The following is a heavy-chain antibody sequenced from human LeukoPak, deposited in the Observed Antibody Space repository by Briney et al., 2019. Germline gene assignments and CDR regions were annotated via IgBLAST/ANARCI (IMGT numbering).Heavy chain of an antibody. CDR2: ITSSGGTI. J-gene: IGHJ4*02. CDR3: ARESRESLDY. CDR1: GGSFSSYE. V-gene: IGHV3-48*03. Sequence: LSLTCAVYGGSFSSYEMNWVRQAPGKGLEWISYITSSGGTIYYADSVKGRFTISRDNAKNSLYLQMNSLRAEDTAVYYCARESRESLDYWGQGTLVTVSS. D-gene: IGHD3-10*01.